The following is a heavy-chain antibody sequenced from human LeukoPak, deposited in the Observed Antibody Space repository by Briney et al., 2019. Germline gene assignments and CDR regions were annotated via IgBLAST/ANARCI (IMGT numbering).Heavy chain of an antibody. CDR2: ISRTSTYL. CDR3: AKDTRKGGYYSDY. CDR1: GFRFSTHD. J-gene: IGHJ4*02. D-gene: IGHD3-22*01. V-gene: IGHV3-21*01. Sequence: SGGSLRLSGAASGFRFSTHDLNWVRQAPGKGLECVSYISRTSTYLYYADSVKGRFTISRDNDKNLLYLQMNNLRAEDTAVYFCAKDTRKGGYYSDYWGQGTVVTVSS.